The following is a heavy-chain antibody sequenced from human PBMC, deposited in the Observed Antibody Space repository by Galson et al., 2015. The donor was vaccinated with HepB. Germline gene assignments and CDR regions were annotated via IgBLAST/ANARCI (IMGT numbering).Heavy chain of an antibody. V-gene: IGHV1-18*04. CDR2: ISAYNGNT. CDR1: GYTFTSYG. Sequence: SVKVSCKASGYTFTSYGISWVRQAPGQGLEWMRWISAYNGNTNYAQKLQGRVTMTTDTSTSTAYMELRSLRSDDTAMYYCAREGGYYGSGSYYLDYWGQGTLVTVSS. J-gene: IGHJ4*02. CDR3: AREGGYYGSGSYYLDY. D-gene: IGHD3-10*01.